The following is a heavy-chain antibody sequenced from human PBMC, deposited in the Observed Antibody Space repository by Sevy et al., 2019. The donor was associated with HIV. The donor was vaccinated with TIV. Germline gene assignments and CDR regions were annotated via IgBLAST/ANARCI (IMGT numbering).Heavy chain of an antibody. D-gene: IGHD3-10*01. CDR1: GYSISSGYY. V-gene: IGHV4-38-2*01. Sequence: SENLSLTCAVSGYSISSGYYWGWIRQPPGKGLEWIGSIYHSGSTYYNPSLKSRVTISVDTSKNQFSLKLSSVTAADTAVYYCARLGSGYYFDYWGQGTLVTVSS. CDR3: ARLGSGYYFDY. CDR2: IYHSGST. J-gene: IGHJ4*02.